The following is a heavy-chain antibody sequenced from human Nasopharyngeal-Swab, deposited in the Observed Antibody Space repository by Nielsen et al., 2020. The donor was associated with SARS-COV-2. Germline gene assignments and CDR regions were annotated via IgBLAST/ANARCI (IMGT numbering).Heavy chain of an antibody. J-gene: IGHJ6*02. CDR2: ISELGTGI. D-gene: IGHD3-3*01. Sequence: GESLKISCAASGFSITTYGMTWVRQAPGKGLEWISGISELGTGIYYADSVKGRFTISRDNAKNSLYLQMNSLRAEDTAVYYCARDGLDYDFWSAYFMDVWGQGTTVTVSS. CDR3: ARDGLDYDFWSAYFMDV. CDR1: GFSITTYG. V-gene: IGHV3-21*01.